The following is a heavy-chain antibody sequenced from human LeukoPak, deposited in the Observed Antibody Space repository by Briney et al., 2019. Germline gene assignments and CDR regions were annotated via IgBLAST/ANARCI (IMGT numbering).Heavy chain of an antibody. V-gene: IGHV4-34*01. D-gene: IGHD4-11*01. CDR1: GGSFSGYY. Sequence: SETLSLTCAVYGGSFSGYYWSWIRQPPGKGLEWIGEINHSGSTNYNPSLKSRVTISVDTSKNQFSLKLTSVTAADTAVYYCARERNTNWFDPWGQGTLVTVSS. CDR3: ARERNTNWFDP. J-gene: IGHJ5*02. CDR2: INHSGST.